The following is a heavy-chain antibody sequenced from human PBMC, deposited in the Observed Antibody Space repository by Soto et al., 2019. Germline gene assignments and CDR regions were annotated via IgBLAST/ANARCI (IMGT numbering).Heavy chain of an antibody. CDR1: GYTFTSYG. CDR2: ISAYNGNT. V-gene: IGHV1-18*04. J-gene: IGHJ6*02. D-gene: IGHD6-19*01. Sequence: QVQLVQSGAEVKKPGASVKVSCKASGYTFTSYGISWVRQAPGQGLEWMGWISAYNGNTNYAQKLQGRVTMTTDTSTSTAYMELRSLRSDDTAVYYCARDHVGYSSGWYESYYSGMDVWGQGTTVTVSS. CDR3: ARDHVGYSSGWYESYYSGMDV.